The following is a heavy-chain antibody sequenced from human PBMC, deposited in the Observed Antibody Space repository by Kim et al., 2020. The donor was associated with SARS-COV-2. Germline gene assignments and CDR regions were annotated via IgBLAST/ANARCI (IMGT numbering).Heavy chain of an antibody. CDR3: ARVFLFEYESTDLAVYAF. J-gene: IGHJ3*01. CDR1: SPPTRYG. D-gene: IGHD3-22*01. CDR2: ISVYHGNT. V-gene: IGHV1-18*01. Sequence: SPPTRYGTRWVRHAPGQGLEWMGWISVYHGNTNYVQQLQGRVTMTTDTSTRTAYLELRSLRPDDTAGQYSARVFLFEYESTDLAVYAF.